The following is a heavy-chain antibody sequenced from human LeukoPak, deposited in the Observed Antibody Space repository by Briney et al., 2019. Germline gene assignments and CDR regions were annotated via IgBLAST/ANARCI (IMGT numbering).Heavy chain of an antibody. V-gene: IGHV4-31*03. CDR3: ARGVVPAAISYYYMDV. D-gene: IGHD2-2*01. Sequence: SQTLSLTCTVSGGSISSGGYYWSWIRQHPGKGLEWIGYIYYSGSTYYNPSLKSRVTISVDTSKNQSSLKLSSVTAADTAVYYCARGVVPAAISYYYMDVWGKGTTVTVSS. CDR2: IYYSGST. J-gene: IGHJ6*03. CDR1: GGSISSGGYY.